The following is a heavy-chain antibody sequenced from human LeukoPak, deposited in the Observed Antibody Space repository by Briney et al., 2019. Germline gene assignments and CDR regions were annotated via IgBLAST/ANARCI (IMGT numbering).Heavy chain of an antibody. CDR1: GFTFDDYA. Sequence: QPGRSLRLSCAASGFTFDDYAMHWVRQAPGKGLEWVSGISWNSGSIGYADSVKGRFTISRDNAKNSLYLQMNSLRAEDTALYYCAKDLAVTDTGVPDAFDIWGQGTMVTVSS. D-gene: IGHD2-21*02. J-gene: IGHJ3*02. V-gene: IGHV3-9*01. CDR2: ISWNSGSI. CDR3: AKDLAVTDTGVPDAFDI.